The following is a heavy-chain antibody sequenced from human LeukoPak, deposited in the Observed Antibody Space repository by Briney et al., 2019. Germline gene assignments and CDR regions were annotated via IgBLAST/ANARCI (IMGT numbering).Heavy chain of an antibody. CDR2: IYWDDDK. D-gene: IGHD6-6*01. J-gene: IGHJ4*02. Sequence: SGPTLVNPTQTLTLTCTFSGFSLSTSGVGVGWIRQPPGKALEWLALIYWDDDKRYSPSLKSRLTITKDTSKNQVVLTMTNMDPVGTATYYCAHGFLEYSSSGTYFDYWGQGTLVTVSS. V-gene: IGHV2-5*02. CDR1: GFSLSTSGVG. CDR3: AHGFLEYSSSGTYFDY.